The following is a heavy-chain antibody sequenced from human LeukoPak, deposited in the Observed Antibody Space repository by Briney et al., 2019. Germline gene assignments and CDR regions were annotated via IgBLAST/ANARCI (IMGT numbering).Heavy chain of an antibody. CDR1: GGTFSSHV. J-gene: IGHJ4*02. D-gene: IGHD2-2*01. CDR2: IIPIFGTA. Sequence: SVKVSCRTSGGTFSSHVISWVRQAPGQGLEWMGGIIPIFGTANYAQKFQGRVTITADKSTNKVYMELSSLRSDDTAIYFCARVNGYCSSISCFLDYWGQGTLVTVSS. CDR3: ARVNGYCSSISCFLDY. V-gene: IGHV1-69*06.